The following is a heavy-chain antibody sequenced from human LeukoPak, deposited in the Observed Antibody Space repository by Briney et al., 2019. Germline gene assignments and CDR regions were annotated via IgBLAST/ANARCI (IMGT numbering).Heavy chain of an antibody. CDR1: GFTFSTYS. Sequence: PGGSLRLSCAASGFTFSTYSMNWVRQAPGKGLEWVSKISSDSSSIYYADSVKGRFTISRDNAKNSLYLQMNNLRAEDTAVYYCARERGYCTDTSCYGFDYRGQGILVTVSS. V-gene: IGHV3-48*01. J-gene: IGHJ4*02. CDR3: ARERGYCTDTSCYGFDY. D-gene: IGHD2-2*01. CDR2: ISSDSSSI.